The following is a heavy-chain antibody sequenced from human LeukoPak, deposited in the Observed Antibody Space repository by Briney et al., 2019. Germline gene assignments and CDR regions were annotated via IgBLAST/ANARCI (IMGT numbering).Heavy chain of an antibody. CDR3: ARGVSYDYVWGSYRSQTFDY. D-gene: IGHD3-16*02. CDR2: INHSGST. CDR1: GGSFSGYY. Sequence: SETLSLTCAVYGGSFSGYYWSWIRQPPGKGLEWIGEINHSGSTNYNPSLKSRVTISVDTSKNQFSLKLSSVTAADTAMYYCARGVSYDYVWGSYRSQTFDYWGQGTLVTVSS. V-gene: IGHV4-34*01. J-gene: IGHJ4*02.